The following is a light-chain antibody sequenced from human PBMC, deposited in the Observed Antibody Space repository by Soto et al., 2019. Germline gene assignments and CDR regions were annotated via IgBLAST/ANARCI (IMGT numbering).Light chain of an antibody. Sequence: EIVLTQSPGTLSLSPGEGATLSCRASQSVTNNFLAWYQQKPGQAPRLLIYAASTRAAGVPDRFSGSGSGTEFTLTITRLEPGDFAVYYCQQYGRSPLLYTFGQGTKLGVK. CDR1: QSVTNNF. CDR2: AAS. V-gene: IGKV3-20*01. J-gene: IGKJ2*01. CDR3: QQYGRSPLLYT.